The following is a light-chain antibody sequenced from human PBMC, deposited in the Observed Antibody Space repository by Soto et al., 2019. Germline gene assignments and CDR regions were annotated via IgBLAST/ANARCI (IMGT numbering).Light chain of an antibody. CDR3: QQRSDWMYT. Sequence: EIVLTQSPATLSLSPGESATLSCRASQSVGSYLAWYQQKPGQAPRLLIYTASNRATVIPARFSGRGSGTDFTLTISSLEPEDFAVYYCQQRSDWMYTFGQGTKLEIK. CDR1: QSVGSY. J-gene: IGKJ2*01. CDR2: TAS. V-gene: IGKV3-11*01.